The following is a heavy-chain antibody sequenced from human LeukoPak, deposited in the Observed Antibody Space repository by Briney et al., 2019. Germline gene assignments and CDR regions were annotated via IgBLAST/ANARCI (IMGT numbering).Heavy chain of an antibody. V-gene: IGHV3-74*01. CDR1: GFTFRSYW. D-gene: IGHD3-22*01. CDR2: INSDGSTT. CDR3: ARDFEDYDSSGYSDY. Sequence: GGSLRLSCVASGFTFRSYWMHWVRQAPGKGLVWVSRINSDGSTTSYADSVKGRFTISRDNAKNSLYLQMNSLRAEDTAVYYCARDFEDYDSSGYSDYWGQGTLVTVSS. J-gene: IGHJ4*02.